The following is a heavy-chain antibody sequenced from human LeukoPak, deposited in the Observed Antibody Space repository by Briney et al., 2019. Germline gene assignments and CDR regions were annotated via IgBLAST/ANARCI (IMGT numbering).Heavy chain of an antibody. CDR1: GFTFSSYG. J-gene: IGHJ4*02. CDR2: IKQDGSEK. CDR3: ARNYGGNPGLGFDY. Sequence: GRSLRLSCAASGFTFSSYGMHWVRQAPGKGLEWVANIKQDGSEKYYVDSVKGRFTISRDNAKNSLYLQMNSLRAEDTAVYYCARNYGGNPGLGFDYWGQGTLVTVSS. D-gene: IGHD4-23*01. V-gene: IGHV3-7*01.